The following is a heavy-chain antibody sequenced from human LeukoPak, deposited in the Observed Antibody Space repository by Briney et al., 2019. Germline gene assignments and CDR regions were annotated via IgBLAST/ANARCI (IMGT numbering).Heavy chain of an antibody. V-gene: IGHV5-10-1*01. CDR3: ARLIDNYGSGSYWFDP. J-gene: IGHJ5*02. Sequence: GESLKISCKGSGYSFTSYWISWVRQMPGKGLEWMGRIDPSDSYINYSPSFQGHVTISADKSIRTAYLQWSSLKASDTAMYYCARLIDNYGSGSYWFDPWGQGTLVTVSS. D-gene: IGHD3-10*01. CDR1: GYSFTSYW. CDR2: IDPSDSYI.